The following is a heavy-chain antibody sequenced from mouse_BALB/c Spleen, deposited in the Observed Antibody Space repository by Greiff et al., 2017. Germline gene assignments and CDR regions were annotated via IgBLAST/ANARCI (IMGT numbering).Heavy chain of an antibody. CDR1: GYSITSDYA. Sequence: EVKLEESGPGLVKPSQSLSLTCTVTGYSITSDYAWNWIRQFPGNKLEWMGYISYSGSTSYNPSLKSRISITRDTSKNQFFLQLNSVTTEDTATYYCARDDYEGAMDYWGQGTSVTVSS. J-gene: IGHJ4*01. V-gene: IGHV3-2*02. CDR3: ARDDYEGAMDY. CDR2: ISYSGST. D-gene: IGHD2-4*01.